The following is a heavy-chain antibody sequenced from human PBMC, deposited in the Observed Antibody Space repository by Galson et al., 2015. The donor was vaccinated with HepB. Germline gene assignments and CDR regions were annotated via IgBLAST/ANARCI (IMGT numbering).Heavy chain of an antibody. CDR1: GYTFTGYY. CDR3: ARLNSGVAARPQAS. CDR2: INPNSGGT. V-gene: IGHV1-2*02. Sequence: SVKVSCKASGYTFTGYYMHWVRQAPGQGLEWMGWINPNSGGTNYAQKFQGRVTMTRDTSISTAYMELSRLRSDDTAVYYCARLNSGVAARPQASWGQGTLVTVSS. D-gene: IGHD6-6*01. J-gene: IGHJ4*02.